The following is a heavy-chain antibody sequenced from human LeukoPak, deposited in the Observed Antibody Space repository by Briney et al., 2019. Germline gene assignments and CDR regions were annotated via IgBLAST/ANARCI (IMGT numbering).Heavy chain of an antibody. CDR1: GYTFTSYG. Sequence: ASVTVSCKASGYTFTSYGISWVRQAPGQGLEWMGWISAYNGNTNYAQKLQGRVTMTTDTSTSTAYMELRSLRSDDTAVYYCARDPEGTYYYYYYMDVWGKGTTVTVSS. V-gene: IGHV1-18*01. CDR3: ARDPEGTYYYYYYMDV. D-gene: IGHD1-14*01. J-gene: IGHJ6*03. CDR2: ISAYNGNT.